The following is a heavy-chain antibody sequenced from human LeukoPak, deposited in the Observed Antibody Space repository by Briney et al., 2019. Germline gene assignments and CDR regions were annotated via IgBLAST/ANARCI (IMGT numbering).Heavy chain of an antibody. CDR3: ARGGVGGGYYLYYFDY. CDR1: GYTFTSYG. Sequence: GASVKVSCKASGYTFTSYGISWVRQAPGQGLEWMGWISTYNGNTNYARKLQGRVTLTRDTSTSTAYMELRSLRPDDTAVYYCARGGVGGGYYLYYFDYWGQGTLVTVSS. J-gene: IGHJ4*02. D-gene: IGHD3-22*01. CDR2: ISTYNGNT. V-gene: IGHV1-18*01.